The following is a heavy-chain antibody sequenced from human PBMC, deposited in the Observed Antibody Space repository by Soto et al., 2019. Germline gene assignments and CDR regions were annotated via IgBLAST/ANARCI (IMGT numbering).Heavy chain of an antibody. D-gene: IGHD1-7*01. Sequence: SETLSLTCSVSGGSIRYYFWTWIRQSPGRGLEWIGYISSSGTVKYNSSLKSRVTISSDRSRNQFSLKLSSVTAADTAVYFCARDRKLELPGNYYYYGMDVWGQGTTVTVSS. CDR2: ISSSGTV. J-gene: IGHJ6*02. CDR1: GGSIRYYF. CDR3: ARDRKLELPGNYYYYGMDV. V-gene: IGHV4-59*01.